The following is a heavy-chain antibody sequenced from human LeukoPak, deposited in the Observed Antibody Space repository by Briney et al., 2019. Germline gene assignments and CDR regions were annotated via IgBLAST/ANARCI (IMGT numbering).Heavy chain of an antibody. D-gene: IGHD5-18*01. CDR1: GFTFSSYS. Sequence: GGSLRLSCAASGFTFSSYSMNWVRQAPGKGLVWVSHINSDGSITSYADSVKGRFTISRDNAENTLYLQMNSLRAEDTAVYYCARDAVDTANAVWGQGTTVTVSS. CDR2: INSDGSIT. J-gene: IGHJ6*02. CDR3: ARDAVDTANAV. V-gene: IGHV3-74*01.